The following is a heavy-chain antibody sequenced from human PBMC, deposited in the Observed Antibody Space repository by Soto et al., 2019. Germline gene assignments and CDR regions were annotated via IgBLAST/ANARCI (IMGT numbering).Heavy chain of an antibody. CDR2: IWYDGSNK. J-gene: IGHJ6*03. V-gene: IGHV3-33*01. CDR1: GFTFSSYG. CDR3: ARDSSYSNYQYYYYYYMDV. D-gene: IGHD4-4*01. Sequence: VQLVESGGGVVQPGRSLRLSCAASGFTFSSYGMHWVRQAPGKGLEWVAVIWYDGSNKYYADSVKGRFTISRDNSKNTLYLQMNSLRAEDTAVYYCARDSSYSNYQYYYYYYMDVWGKGTTVTVSS.